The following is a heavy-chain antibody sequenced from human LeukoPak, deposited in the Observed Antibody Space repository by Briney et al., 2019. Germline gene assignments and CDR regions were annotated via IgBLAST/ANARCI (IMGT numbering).Heavy chain of an antibody. V-gene: IGHV3-30-3*01. Sequence: GGSLRLSCAASGFTFSSYAMHWVRQAPGKGLEWVAVISYDGSNKYYADSVKGRFTISRDNSKNTLYLQMNSLRAEDTAVYYCARDLGITMIVVAYWGQGTLVTVSS. CDR2: ISYDGSNK. CDR1: GFTFSSYA. D-gene: IGHD3-22*01. J-gene: IGHJ4*02. CDR3: ARDLGITMIVVAY.